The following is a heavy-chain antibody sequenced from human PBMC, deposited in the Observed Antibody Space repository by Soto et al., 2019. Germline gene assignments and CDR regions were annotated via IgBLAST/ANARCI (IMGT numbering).Heavy chain of an antibody. Sequence: PGGSQRLSCASSGVPFSSYAMSWVRQAPGKGLEWVSAISGSGGSTYYADSVKGRFTISRDNSKNTLYLQMNSLRDEDTAVYYCARVVVVIPPGYYYAMDVWGQGTTVTVSS. J-gene: IGHJ6*02. CDR3: ARVVVVIPPGYYYAMDV. D-gene: IGHD3-22*01. CDR1: GVPFSSYA. V-gene: IGHV3-23*01. CDR2: ISGSGGST.